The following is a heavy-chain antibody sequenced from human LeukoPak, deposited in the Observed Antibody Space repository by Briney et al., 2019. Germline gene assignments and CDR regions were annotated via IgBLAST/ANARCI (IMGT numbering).Heavy chain of an antibody. V-gene: IGHV1-18*01. D-gene: IGHD3-22*01. CDR1: GYTFTSYG. J-gene: IGHJ4*02. Sequence: AASVKVSCKASGYTFTSYGISWVRQAPGQGLERMGWISAYNGNTNYAQKLQGRVTMTTDTCTSTVYMELRSLRSDDTAVYYCARDRDDSSGYYGVFDYWGQGTLVTVSS. CDR2: ISAYNGNT. CDR3: ARDRDDSSGYYGVFDY.